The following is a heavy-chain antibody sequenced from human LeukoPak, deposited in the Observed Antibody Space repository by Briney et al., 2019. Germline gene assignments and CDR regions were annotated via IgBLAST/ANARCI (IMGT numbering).Heavy chain of an antibody. J-gene: IGHJ6*03. CDR3: ASTKPGYSSGWPRNYYYYYMDV. V-gene: IGHV4-61*02. CDR1: GGSISSGSYY. CDR2: IYTSGST. D-gene: IGHD6-19*01. Sequence: SETLSLTCTGSGGSISSGSYYWSWIRQPAGKGLEWIGRIYTSGSTNYNPALKSRVTISVDTSKNQFSLKLSSVTAADTAVYYCASTKPGYSSGWPRNYYYYYMDVWGKGTTVTVSS.